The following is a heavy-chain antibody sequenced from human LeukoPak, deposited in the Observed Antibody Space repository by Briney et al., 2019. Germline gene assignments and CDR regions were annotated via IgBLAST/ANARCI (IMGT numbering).Heavy chain of an antibody. CDR3: ARDLRGYDFSDYYYYMDV. Sequence: SETLSLTCTVSGYSISSGYYWGWIRQPPGKGLEWIGSIYHSGSTYYNPSLKSRVTISVDASKNQFSLKLSSVTAADTAVYYCARDLRGYDFSDYYYYMDVWGKGTTVTVS. CDR1: GYSISSGYY. J-gene: IGHJ6*03. CDR2: IYHSGST. V-gene: IGHV4-38-2*02. D-gene: IGHD5-12*01.